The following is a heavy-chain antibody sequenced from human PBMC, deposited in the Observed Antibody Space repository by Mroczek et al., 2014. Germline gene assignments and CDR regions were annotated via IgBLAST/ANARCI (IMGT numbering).Heavy chain of an antibody. Sequence: VQLVESGGGLVKPGGSLRLSCAASGFTFSSYSMNWVRQAPGKGLEWVSSISSSSSYIYYADSVKGRFTISRDNAKNSLYLQMNSLRAEDTAVYYCATEDCSSTSCEGPGREEGLVDYVGPGNPGHPSPQ. CDR1: GFTFSSYS. D-gene: IGHD2-2*01. J-gene: IGHJ4*02. CDR3: ATEDCSSTSCEGPGREEGLVDY. V-gene: IGHV3-21*01. CDR2: ISSSSSYI.